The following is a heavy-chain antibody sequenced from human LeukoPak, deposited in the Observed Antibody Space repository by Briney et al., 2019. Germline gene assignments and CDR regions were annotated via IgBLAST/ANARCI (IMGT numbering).Heavy chain of an antibody. D-gene: IGHD3-10*01. V-gene: IGHV1-69*04. CDR2: IIPILGIA. Sequence: ASVKVSCKASGGTFSSYAISWVPQAPGQGLEWVGRIIPILGIANYAQKFQGRVTITADKSTSTAYMELSSLRSEYTAVYYCASAVGSGRPSVYNWFDPWGQGTLVTVSS. CDR3: ASAVGSGRPSVYNWFDP. CDR1: GGTFSSYA. J-gene: IGHJ5*02.